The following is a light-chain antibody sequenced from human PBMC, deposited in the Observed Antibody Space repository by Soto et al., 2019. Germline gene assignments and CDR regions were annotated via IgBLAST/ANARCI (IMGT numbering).Light chain of an antibody. CDR1: QSVSSSY. J-gene: IGKJ4*01. Sequence: EIMLTQSPCTLSLSPGERATLSYRASQSVSSSYLAWYQQKPGQAPRLLIYGASSRATGIPDRFSGSGSGTDFTLTISRLEPEDFAVYYCQQYGSSTPLTFGGGTKVDI. CDR3: QQYGSSTPLT. CDR2: GAS. V-gene: IGKV3-20*01.